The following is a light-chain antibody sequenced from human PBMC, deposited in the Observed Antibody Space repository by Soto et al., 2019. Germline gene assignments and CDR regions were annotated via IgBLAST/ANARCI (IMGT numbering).Light chain of an antibody. Sequence: DIQMTQSPSSLSASVGDRVTTTCQASQNINNYLNWYQQKPGRAPKLLIYDASNLETGVPSRFSGSGSGTDFTFTISSLQPEDIATYYCQQYDNLPLTFGGGTKVDI. J-gene: IGKJ4*01. V-gene: IGKV1-33*01. CDR2: DAS. CDR1: QNINNY. CDR3: QQYDNLPLT.